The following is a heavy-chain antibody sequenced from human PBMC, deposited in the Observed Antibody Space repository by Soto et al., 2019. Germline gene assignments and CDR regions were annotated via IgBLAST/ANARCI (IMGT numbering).Heavy chain of an antibody. Sequence: QVQLVQSGAEMKKPGASVRVSCKASGYTFTAFGITWVRQTPGQGLEWMGWISASTGTTDYAQKLQGRVTMTTDTSTSTAYMELRSLRSDDTAVYYCARDPQRIDSWGQGTLVTVSS. CDR3: ARDPQRIDS. J-gene: IGHJ4*02. V-gene: IGHV1-18*04. D-gene: IGHD6-25*01. CDR1: GYTFTAFG. CDR2: ISASTGTT.